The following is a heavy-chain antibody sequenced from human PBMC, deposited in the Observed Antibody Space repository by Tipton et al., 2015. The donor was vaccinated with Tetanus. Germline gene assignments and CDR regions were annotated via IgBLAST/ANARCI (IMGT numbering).Heavy chain of an antibody. V-gene: IGHV4-31*03. J-gene: IGHJ5*02. D-gene: IGHD3-16*01. CDR1: GAPISSGGYF. Sequence: TLSLTCSVSGAPISSGGYFWNWIRHRPGQGLEWIGYIYYSGSTFYNPSLKSRVTISVDTSNNQLSLRLSSVTAADTAVYYCARDQGGGRVARLNWFGPWGQGTLVTVSS. CDR3: ARDQGGGRVARLNWFGP. CDR2: IYYSGST.